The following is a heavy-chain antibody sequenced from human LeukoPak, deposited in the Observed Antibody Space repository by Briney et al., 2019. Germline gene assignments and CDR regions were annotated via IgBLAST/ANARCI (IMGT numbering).Heavy chain of an antibody. CDR1: GFTFSSYG. Sequence: SGGSLRLSCAASGFTFSSYGMHWVRQAPGKGLEWVAVISYDGSNKYYADSVKGRFTISRDNSKSTLYLQMNSLRAEDTAVYYCAKDNYDSSGYYYYYFDYWGQGTLVTVSS. CDR3: AKDNYDSSGYYYYYFDY. CDR2: ISYDGSNK. D-gene: IGHD3-22*01. V-gene: IGHV3-30*18. J-gene: IGHJ4*02.